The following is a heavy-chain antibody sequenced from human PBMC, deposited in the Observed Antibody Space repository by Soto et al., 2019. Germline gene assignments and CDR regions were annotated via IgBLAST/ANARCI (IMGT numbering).Heavy chain of an antibody. CDR2: ISAYNGNT. J-gene: IGHJ6*02. D-gene: IGHD3-3*01. CDR1: GYTFTSYG. V-gene: IGHV1-18*01. Sequence: GASVKVSCTASGYTFTSYGISWVRQAPGQGLEWMGWISAYNGNTNYAQKLQGRVTMTTDTSTSTAYMELRSLRSDDTAVYYCAREQNLPKYYDFWSGYYTGKRDYYYGMDVWGQGTTVTVSS. CDR3: AREQNLPKYYDFWSGYYTGKRDYYYGMDV.